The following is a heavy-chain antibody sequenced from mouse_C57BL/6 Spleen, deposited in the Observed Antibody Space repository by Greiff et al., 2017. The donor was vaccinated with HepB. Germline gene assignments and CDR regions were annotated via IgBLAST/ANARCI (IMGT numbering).Heavy chain of an antibody. J-gene: IGHJ3*01. Sequence: EVQRVESGPGLVKPSQSLSLTCSVTGYSITSGYYWNWIRQFPVNKLEWMGYISYDGSNNYNPSLKNRISITRDTSKNQFFLKLNSVTTEDTATYYCARNYDYDGPFAYWGQGTLVTVSA. V-gene: IGHV3-6*01. D-gene: IGHD2-4*01. CDR1: GYSITSGYY. CDR2: ISYDGSN. CDR3: ARNYDYDGPFAY.